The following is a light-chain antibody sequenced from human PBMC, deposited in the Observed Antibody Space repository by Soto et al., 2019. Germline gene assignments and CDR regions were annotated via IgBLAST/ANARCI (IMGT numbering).Light chain of an antibody. J-gene: IGKJ5*01. CDR2: DAS. CDR1: QSISDW. CDR3: QQYENLPT. V-gene: IGKV1-33*01. Sequence: DIQMTQSPSTLSASVGVRVTITSRASQSISDWLAWYQQKPGRAPKLLIYDASNLEAGVPTRFRGSGSGTDFTFTISRLQPEDIATYYCQQYENLPTFGQGTRLEIK.